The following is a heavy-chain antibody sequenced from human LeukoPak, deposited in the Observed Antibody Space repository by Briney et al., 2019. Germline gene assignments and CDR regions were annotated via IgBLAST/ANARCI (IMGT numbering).Heavy chain of an antibody. J-gene: IGHJ4*02. CDR3: ARDGGYCSSTSCQGVVDY. Sequence: ASVKVSRMASGYTFTGYYMHWVRQAPGQGLEWMGWINPNSGCTNYAQKFQGRVTMTRDTSISTAYMELSRLRSDDTTVYYCARDGGYCSSTSCQGVVDYWGQGTLVTVSS. CDR2: INPNSGCT. V-gene: IGHV1-2*02. CDR1: GYTFTGYY. D-gene: IGHD2-2*03.